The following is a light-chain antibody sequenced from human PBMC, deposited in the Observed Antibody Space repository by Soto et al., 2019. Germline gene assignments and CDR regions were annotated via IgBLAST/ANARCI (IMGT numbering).Light chain of an antibody. Sequence: ETQMTQSPSTLSASLGDRVPITCRARQSISSYLAWYQQKAGKAPKLLIYDASTLESGVPSRFSGSGSGTEFTLTISSLQPDDFATYYCQSYSSHSWTFGQGTKVDIK. CDR3: QSYSSHSWT. J-gene: IGKJ1*01. CDR1: QSISSY. CDR2: DAS. V-gene: IGKV1-5*01.